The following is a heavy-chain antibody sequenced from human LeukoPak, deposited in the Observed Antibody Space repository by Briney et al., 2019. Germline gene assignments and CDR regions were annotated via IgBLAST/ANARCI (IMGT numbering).Heavy chain of an antibody. J-gene: IGHJ4*02. D-gene: IGHD3-10*01. CDR1: GGTFNSYA. Sequence: GSSVKVSCKASGGTFNSYAISWVRQAPGQGLEWMGGIIPIFGTANYAQKFQGRVTITTDESTGTAYMELSSLRSEDTAVYYCARGRGSGSGSNYFDYWGQGTLVTVSS. CDR3: ARGRGSGSGSNYFDY. V-gene: IGHV1-69*05. CDR2: IIPIFGTA.